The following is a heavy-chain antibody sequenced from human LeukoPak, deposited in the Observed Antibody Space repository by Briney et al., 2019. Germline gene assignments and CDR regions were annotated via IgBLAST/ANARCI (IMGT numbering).Heavy chain of an antibody. CDR3: ARDVEVAFRGTVTTLNY. D-gene: IGHD4-17*01. CDR1: GGAFSSYA. Sequence: GASVKVSCKASGGAFSSYAISWVRQAPGQGLEWMGRIIPILGIANYAQKFQGRVTITADKSTSTAYMELSSLRSEDTAVYYCARDVEVAFRGTVTTLNYWGQGTLVTVSS. CDR2: IIPILGIA. J-gene: IGHJ4*02. V-gene: IGHV1-69*04.